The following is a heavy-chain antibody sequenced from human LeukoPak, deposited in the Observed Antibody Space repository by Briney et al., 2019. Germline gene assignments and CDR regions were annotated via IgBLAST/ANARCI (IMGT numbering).Heavy chain of an antibody. CDR3: ARERRVAATRYFDY. Sequence: SETLSLTCTVSGGSISSSSYYWGWIRQPPGKGLEWIGNIYYSGSTYYNPSLKRRVTISVDTSKNQFSLKLSSVTAADTAVYYCARERRVAATRYFDYWGQGTLVTVSS. J-gene: IGHJ4*02. CDR1: GGSISSSSYY. CDR2: IYYSGST. D-gene: IGHD2-15*01. V-gene: IGHV4-39*02.